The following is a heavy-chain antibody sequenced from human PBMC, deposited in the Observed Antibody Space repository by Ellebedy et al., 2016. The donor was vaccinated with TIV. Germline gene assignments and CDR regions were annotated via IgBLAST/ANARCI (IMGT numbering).Heavy chain of an antibody. V-gene: IGHV3-7*01. Sequence: PGGSLRLSCAASGFSFDSFWMSWVRQAPGKGLEWVASIHLDGTEKYYLASVKGRFTISRDNANNSLYLQMNSLRAEDTAVYYCARWLQLWFHFDYWGQGSLVTVSS. CDR1: GFSFDSFW. CDR2: IHLDGTEK. J-gene: IGHJ4*02. CDR3: ARWLQLWFHFDY. D-gene: IGHD3-10*01.